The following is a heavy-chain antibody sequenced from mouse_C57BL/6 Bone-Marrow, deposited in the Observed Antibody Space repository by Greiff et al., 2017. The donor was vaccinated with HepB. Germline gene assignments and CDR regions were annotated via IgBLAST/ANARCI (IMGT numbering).Heavy chain of an antibody. CDR2: IWSDGST. D-gene: IGHD2-3*01. J-gene: IGHJ4*01. CDR1: GFSLTSYG. CDR3: ARHGNDCYYLYAMDY. Sequence: VKLMESGPGLVAPSQSLSITCTVSGFSLTSYGVHWVRQPPGKGLEWLVVIWSDGSTTYNSALKSRLTNSKDNSTSQVSLKMNSLQTDDTAMYYCARHGNDCYYLYAMDYWGQGTSVTVSS. V-gene: IGHV2-6-1*01.